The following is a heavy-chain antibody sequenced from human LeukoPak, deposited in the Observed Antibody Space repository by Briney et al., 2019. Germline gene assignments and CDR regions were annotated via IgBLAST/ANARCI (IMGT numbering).Heavy chain of an antibody. Sequence: GGSLRLSCAASGFTFDDYAMHWVRQAPGKGLEWVSGISWNSGSIGYADSVKGRFTISRYNAKNSLYLQMNSLRAEDTALYYCAKDARAHYDSSGYIDYWGQGTLVTVSS. CDR1: GFTFDDYA. D-gene: IGHD3-22*01. V-gene: IGHV3-9*01. CDR3: AKDARAHYDSSGYIDY. J-gene: IGHJ4*02. CDR2: ISWNSGSI.